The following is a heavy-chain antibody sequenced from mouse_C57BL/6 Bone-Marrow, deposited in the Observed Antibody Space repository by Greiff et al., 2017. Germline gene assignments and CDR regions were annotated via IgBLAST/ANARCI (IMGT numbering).Heavy chain of an antibody. CDR1: GFTFTDYY. D-gene: IGHD3-2*02. CDR2: IRNKANGYTT. V-gene: IGHV7-3*01. Sequence: EVKLVESGGGLVQPGGSLSLSCAASGFTFTDYYMSWVRQPPGKALEWLGFIRNKANGYTTEYSASVKGRFTISRDNSQSILYLQMNALRAEDSATYYCARSETAQATLYFDYWGQGTTLTVSS. J-gene: IGHJ2*01. CDR3: ARSETAQATLYFDY.